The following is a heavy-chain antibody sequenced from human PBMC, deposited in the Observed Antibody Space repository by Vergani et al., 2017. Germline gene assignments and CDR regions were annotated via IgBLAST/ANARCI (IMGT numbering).Heavy chain of an antibody. CDR1: GGSISSYY. CDR3: ARTPGRAATPFDP. V-gene: IGHV4-59*01. J-gene: IGHJ5*02. CDR2: IYYSGST. Sequence: QVQLQESGPGLVKPSETLSLTCTVSGGSISSYYWSWIRQPPGKGLEWIGYIYYSGSTNYNPSPKSRCTISVDTSKNQFSLKLSAVTAADTAVYYCARTPGRAATPFDPWGQGTLVTVSS. D-gene: IGHD2-2*01.